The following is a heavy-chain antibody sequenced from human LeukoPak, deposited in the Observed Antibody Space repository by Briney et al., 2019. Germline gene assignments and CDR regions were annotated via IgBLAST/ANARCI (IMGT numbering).Heavy chain of an antibody. CDR2: IYYSGST. CDR1: GGSISSYY. CDR3: ARAATTVDPSPLDY. Sequence: SETLSLTCTVSGGSISSYYWSWIRQPPGKGLEWIGYIYYSGSTNYNPSLKSRVTISVDTSKNQFSLKLGSVTAADTAVYYCARAATTVDPSPLDYWGQGTLVTVSS. J-gene: IGHJ4*02. D-gene: IGHD4-17*01. V-gene: IGHV4-59*01.